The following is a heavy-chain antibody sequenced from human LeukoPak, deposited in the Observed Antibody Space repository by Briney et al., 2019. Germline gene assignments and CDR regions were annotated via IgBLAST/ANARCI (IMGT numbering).Heavy chain of an antibody. V-gene: IGHV3-48*01. J-gene: IGHJ4*02. D-gene: IGHD1-20*01. Sequence: GGSLRLSCVASGFTFSSYSMNWVRQAPGKGLEWASYTSSGSRTVYYADSVKGRFTVSRDNAKNSLYLQMNSLRAGDTAVYYCARESITGHRDFDYWGQGTLVTVSS. CDR2: TSSGSRTV. CDR3: ARESITGHRDFDY. CDR1: GFTFSSYS.